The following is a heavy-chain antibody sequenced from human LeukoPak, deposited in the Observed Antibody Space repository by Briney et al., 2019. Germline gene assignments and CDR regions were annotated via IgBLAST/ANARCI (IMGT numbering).Heavy chain of an antibody. D-gene: IGHD3-22*01. CDR2: ISYDGSNK. CDR1: GFTFSDYY. CDR3: ARDYGYYDSSGNFDY. Sequence: GGSLRLSCAASGFTFSDYYMSWIRQAPGKGLEWVAVISYDGSNKYYADSVKGRFTISRDNSKNTLYLQMNSLRAEDTAVYYCARDYGYYDSSGNFDYWGQGTLVTVSS. V-gene: IGHV3-30-3*01. J-gene: IGHJ4*02.